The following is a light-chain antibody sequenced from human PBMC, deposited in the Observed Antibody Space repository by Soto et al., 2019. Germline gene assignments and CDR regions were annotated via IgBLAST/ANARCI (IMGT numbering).Light chain of an antibody. J-gene: IGKJ2*01. Sequence: EIVLTQSPGTLSLSPGERATLSCRASQSVSSSYLAWYQQKPGQGPRLLIYGASSRATGIPDRFSGSGSGTDFTLTISSLEPEEFAVYSCQQYGSSPYTFGQGTKLEIK. CDR1: QSVSSSY. CDR3: QQYGSSPYT. V-gene: IGKV3-20*01. CDR2: GAS.